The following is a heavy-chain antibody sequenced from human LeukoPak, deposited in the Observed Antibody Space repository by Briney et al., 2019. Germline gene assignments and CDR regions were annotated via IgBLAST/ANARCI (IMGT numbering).Heavy chain of an antibody. CDR3: ANLGANTRISGDY. D-gene: IGHD1-14*01. Sequence: PGGSLRLSCTASGFIFSNYAMSWVRQAPGKGLEWVSEVRGSGGDTYYADSVKGRFTISRDNPKKMLYLQMSSLRAEDTAVYYCANLGANTRISGDYWGQGTLVTVSS. CDR2: VRGSGGDT. J-gene: IGHJ4*02. V-gene: IGHV3-23*01. CDR1: GFIFSNYA.